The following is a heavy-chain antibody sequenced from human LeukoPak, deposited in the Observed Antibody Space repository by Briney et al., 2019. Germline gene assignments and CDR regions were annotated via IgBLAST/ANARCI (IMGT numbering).Heavy chain of an antibody. V-gene: IGHV4-39*07. D-gene: IGHD3-10*01. J-gene: IGHJ6*03. CDR1: GGSISSSSYY. Sequence: PSETLFLTCTVSGGSISSSSYYWGWIRQPPGKGLEWIGSIYYSGSTYYNPSLKSRVTISVDTSKNQFSLKLSSVTAADTAVYYCARGTPFGVLWFGEPTYYMDVWGKGTTVTVSS. CDR3: ARGTPFGVLWFGEPTYYMDV. CDR2: IYYSGST.